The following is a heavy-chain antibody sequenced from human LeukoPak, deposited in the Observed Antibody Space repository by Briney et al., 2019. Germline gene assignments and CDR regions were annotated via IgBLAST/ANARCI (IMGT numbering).Heavy chain of an antibody. Sequence: PGGPLRLSCAASGFTFSSFAMHWVRQAPGKGLEWVAVISYDGSNKYYADSVKGRFTISRDNSKNTLYLQMNSLRAEDTAVYYCARALLRFLEWLPVYFDYWGQGTLVTVSS. CDR1: GFTFSSFA. CDR2: ISYDGSNK. V-gene: IGHV3-30-3*01. D-gene: IGHD3-3*01. J-gene: IGHJ4*02. CDR3: ARALLRFLEWLPVYFDY.